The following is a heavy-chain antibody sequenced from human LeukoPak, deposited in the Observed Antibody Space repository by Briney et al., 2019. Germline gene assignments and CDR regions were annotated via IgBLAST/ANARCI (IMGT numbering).Heavy chain of an antibody. V-gene: IGHV4-59*01. Sequence: SETLSLTCTVSGGSISSYYWSWIRQPPGKGLEWIGYIYYSGSTNYNPSLKSRVTISVDTSKNQFSLKLSSVTAADTAVYYCARGHSYYDSSGFDIWGQGIMVTVSS. J-gene: IGHJ3*02. CDR1: GGSISSYY. D-gene: IGHD3-22*01. CDR3: ARGHSYYDSSGFDI. CDR2: IYYSGST.